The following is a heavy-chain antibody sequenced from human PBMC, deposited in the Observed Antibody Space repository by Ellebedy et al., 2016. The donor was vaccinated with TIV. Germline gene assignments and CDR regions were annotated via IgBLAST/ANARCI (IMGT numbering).Heavy chain of an antibody. D-gene: IGHD2-8*01. J-gene: IGHJ4*02. CDR3: AQGIMMHV. CDR2: VTDSGAT. V-gene: IGHV3-23*01. Sequence: GESLKISXTTSGFTFVDYTVNWVRQAPGKGLEWVSTVTDSGATYYADSVKGRFTISRDNSKNTLYLQLNSLRAEDSALYHCAQGIMMHVWGQGTLVTVSS. CDR1: GFTFVDYT.